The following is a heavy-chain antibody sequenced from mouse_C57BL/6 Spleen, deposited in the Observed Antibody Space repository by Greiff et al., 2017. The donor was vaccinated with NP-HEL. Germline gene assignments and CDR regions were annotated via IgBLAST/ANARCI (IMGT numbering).Heavy chain of an antibody. Sequence: LVESGAELVKPGASVKISCKASGYAFSSYWMNWVKQRPGKGLEWIGQIYPGDGDTNYNGKFKGKATLTADKSSSTAYMQLSSLTSEDSAVYFCAYQGYDYDFYWYFDVWGTGTTVTVSS. CDR3: AYQGYDYDFYWYFDV. J-gene: IGHJ1*03. CDR2: IYPGDGDT. D-gene: IGHD2-4*01. V-gene: IGHV1-80*01. CDR1: GYAFSSYW.